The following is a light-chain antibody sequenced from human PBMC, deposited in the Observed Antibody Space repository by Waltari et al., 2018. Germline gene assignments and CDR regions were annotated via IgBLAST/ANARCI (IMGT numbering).Light chain of an antibody. CDR1: QSVANY. J-gene: IGKJ4*01. V-gene: IGKV3-11*01. CDR2: GAS. Sequence: VILTQSPATLSLSHGERATRSCRASQSVANYLAWYQQKPGQAPRLLIYGASSRATGIPDRFSGTGSGTEFTLTISSLEPEDFAVYFCQRYSNSPLTFGGGTKVEIK. CDR3: QRYSNSPLT.